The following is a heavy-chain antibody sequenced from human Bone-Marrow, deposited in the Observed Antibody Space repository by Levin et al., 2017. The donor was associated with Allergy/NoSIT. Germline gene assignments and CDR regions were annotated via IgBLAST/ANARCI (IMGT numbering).Heavy chain of an antibody. CDR1: GFTFTTYG. J-gene: IGHJ6*02. CDR3: VRDSGLYGLDV. D-gene: IGHD6-19*01. CDR2: VWHDGRKK. V-gene: IGHV3-33*01. Sequence: GESLKISCATSGFTFTTYGMHWVRQAPGKGLEWVAVVWHDGRKKFHADSVRGRLTISRDNSENTVSLQMNNLTVEDTAVYYCVRDSGLYGLDVWGQGTTVIVSS.